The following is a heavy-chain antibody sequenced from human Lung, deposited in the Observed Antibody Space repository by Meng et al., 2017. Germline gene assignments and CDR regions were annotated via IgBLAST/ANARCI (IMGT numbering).Heavy chain of an antibody. CDR1: RLTFRSFL. J-gene: IGHJ4*02. Sequence: VHLVGARRGLTQPGRSLRLSWPASRLTFRSFLMRCVRQAPGKGLVCVSRIRGDGGSIVYADSVKGRFTISRDNAKNTLFLQMNSLRAEDTAVYYCARESGYFEYWGQGILVTVSS. CDR3: ARESGYFEY. V-gene: IGHV3-74*03. CDR2: IRGDGGSI.